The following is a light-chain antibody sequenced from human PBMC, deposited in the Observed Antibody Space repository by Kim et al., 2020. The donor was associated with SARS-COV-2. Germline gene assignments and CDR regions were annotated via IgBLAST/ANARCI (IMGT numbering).Light chain of an antibody. V-gene: IGKV1-27*01. Sequence: DIQLTQSPSSLSASIGDRVTITCRASQDIANSLAWYQQKPGKVPQVLIYAASTLQSGVPSRFSGSGSGTEFTLTIGSLQTEDVATYYCQKYNSAPWTFGQGTKLDIK. CDR2: AAS. CDR1: QDIANS. J-gene: IGKJ1*01. CDR3: QKYNSAPWT.